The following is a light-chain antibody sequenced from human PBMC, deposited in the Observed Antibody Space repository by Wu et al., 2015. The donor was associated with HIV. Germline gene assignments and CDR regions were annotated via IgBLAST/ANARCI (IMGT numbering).Light chain of an antibody. CDR3: QQYGTSPWT. CDR1: QSVSSSY. J-gene: IGKJ1*01. CDR2: GAS. Sequence: IVLTQSPGTLSLSPGERATLSCRASQSVSSSYVAWYQQKPGQPPRLLIYGASYRATGIPDRFSGSGSGTDFTLTISRLEPEDFAVFYCQQYGTSPWTFGQGTKVDIK. V-gene: IGKV3-20*01.